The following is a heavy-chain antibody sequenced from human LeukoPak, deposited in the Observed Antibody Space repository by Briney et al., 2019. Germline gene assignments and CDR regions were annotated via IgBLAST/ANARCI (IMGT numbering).Heavy chain of an antibody. J-gene: IGHJ4*02. CDR1: GFSFSSYG. Sequence: RSXRLSCXXXGFSFSSYGMHWVRQAPGKGLEWVAVIWYEGINKDYAVSVKGRFTISRDNSKKMLYLQMNSLRAEDTAVYYCARDTEKHFDYWGQGTLVTVSS. CDR3: ARDTEKHFDY. D-gene: IGHD4-11*01. CDR2: IWYEGINK. V-gene: IGHV3-33*01.